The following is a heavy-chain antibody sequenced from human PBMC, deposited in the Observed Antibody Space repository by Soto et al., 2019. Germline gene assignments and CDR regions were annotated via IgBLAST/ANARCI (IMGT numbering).Heavy chain of an antibody. CDR2: ISGSGDTT. Sequence: PGGSLRLSCAASGFTFSSYAMNWVRRAPGKGLEWVSTISGSGDTTYYADSVKGRFTISRDNSKNTLYLQMNSLRAEDTAVYYCAKLTLSKLIVTTIPWFDPWGQGTLVTVSS. D-gene: IGHD5-12*01. CDR3: AKLTLSKLIVTTIPWFDP. V-gene: IGHV3-23*01. CDR1: GFTFSSYA. J-gene: IGHJ5*02.